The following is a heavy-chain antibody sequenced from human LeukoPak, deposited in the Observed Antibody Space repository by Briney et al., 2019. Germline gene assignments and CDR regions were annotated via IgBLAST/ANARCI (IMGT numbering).Heavy chain of an antibody. CDR3: AELSITMIGGV. D-gene: IGHD3-10*02. Sequence: GGSLRLSCVASGFTFSSYAISWVPQAPGKGLEWVSYISSSGSTIYYADSVKGRFTISRDNAKNSLYLQMNSLRAEDTAVYYCAELSITMIGGVWGKGTTVAISS. V-gene: IGHV3-48*03. CDR1: GFTFSSYA. CDR2: ISSSGSTI. J-gene: IGHJ6*04.